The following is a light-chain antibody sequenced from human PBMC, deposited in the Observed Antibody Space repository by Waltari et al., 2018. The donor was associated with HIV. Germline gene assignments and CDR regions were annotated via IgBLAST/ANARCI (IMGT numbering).Light chain of an antibody. J-gene: IGLJ2*01. CDR1: NLGDRY. V-gene: IGLV3-1*01. CDR2: QGS. CDR3: QAWDSSNVV. Sequence: SYELTQPPSVSVSPGQTASITCSGDNLGDRYACWYQQKPGQSPVLVIYQGSKRRSGIPGRFSGSNSGNTATLTISGTQAIDEADYYCQAWDSSNVVFGGGTKLTVL.